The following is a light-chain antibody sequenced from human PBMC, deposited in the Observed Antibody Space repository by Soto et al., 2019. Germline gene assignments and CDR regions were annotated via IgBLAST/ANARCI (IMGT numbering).Light chain of an antibody. CDR3: SSYTSSSTRV. Sequence: QSALTQPASVSGSPGQSITISCTGTSSDVGGYNYVSWYQQHPGKAPKHMIYDVSNRPSGVSNRFSGSKSGNTASLTISGLQAEDEADYYCSSYTSSSTRVFGTGTKLTVL. J-gene: IGLJ1*01. V-gene: IGLV2-14*01. CDR2: DVS. CDR1: SSDVGGYNY.